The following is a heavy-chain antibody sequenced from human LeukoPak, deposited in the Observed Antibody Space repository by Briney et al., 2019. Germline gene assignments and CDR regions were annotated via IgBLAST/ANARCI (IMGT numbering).Heavy chain of an antibody. D-gene: IGHD3-10*01. CDR2: IYYTGST. CDR1: GGSISTYY. V-gene: IGHV4-59*01. CDR3: AQQRGEVLEY. Sequence: PSETLSLTCTVSGGSISTYYWSWIRQPPGKGLEWIGNIYYTGSTIYNPSLKSRVTISADTSKSQFSLRLSSVTAADTAIYYCAQQRGEVLEYWGQGALVSVSS. J-gene: IGHJ4*02.